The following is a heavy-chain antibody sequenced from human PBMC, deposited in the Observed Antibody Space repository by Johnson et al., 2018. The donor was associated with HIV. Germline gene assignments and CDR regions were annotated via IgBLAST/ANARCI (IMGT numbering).Heavy chain of an antibody. CDR3: AKSQDSSAYDYDFDI. CDR1: GFTFSSYG. Sequence: QMLLVESGGGVVQPGGSLRLSCAASGFTFSSYGMHWVRQTPGKGLEWVTFIEYDGSNKYYLDSVKGRFTISRDNSKNRLYLQMNSLRAEDTAVYYCAKSQDSSAYDYDFDIWGQGTMVTVSS. D-gene: IGHD3-22*01. CDR2: IEYDGSNK. J-gene: IGHJ3*02. V-gene: IGHV3-30*02.